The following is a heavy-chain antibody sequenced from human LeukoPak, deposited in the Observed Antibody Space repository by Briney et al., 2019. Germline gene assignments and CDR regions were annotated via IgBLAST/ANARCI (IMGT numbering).Heavy chain of an antibody. CDR2: ISGSGGST. D-gene: IGHD6-6*01. J-gene: IGHJ6*03. V-gene: IGHV3-23*01. CDR3: AKLSAARPSNYYYYYMDV. CDR1: GFTFSSYA. Sequence: PGRSLRLSCAASGFTFSSYAMHWVRQAPGKGLEWVSAISGSGGSTYYADSVKGRFTISRDNSKNTLYLQMNSLRAEDTAVYYCAKLSAARPSNYYYYYMDVWGKGTTVTVSS.